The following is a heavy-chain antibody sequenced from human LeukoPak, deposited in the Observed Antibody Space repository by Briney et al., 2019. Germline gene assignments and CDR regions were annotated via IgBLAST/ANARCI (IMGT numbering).Heavy chain of an antibody. V-gene: IGHV3-7*01. J-gene: IGHJ4*02. CDR1: GFTFSSYW. Sequence: GESLKISCAASGFTFSSYWMSWVRQAPGKGLEWVANIKQDGSEKYYVDSVKGRFTISRDNAKNSLYLQMNSLRAEDTAVYYCARGSEPMVRGVIFDYWGQGTLVTVSS. D-gene: IGHD3-10*01. CDR3: ARGSEPMVRGVIFDY. CDR2: IKQDGSEK.